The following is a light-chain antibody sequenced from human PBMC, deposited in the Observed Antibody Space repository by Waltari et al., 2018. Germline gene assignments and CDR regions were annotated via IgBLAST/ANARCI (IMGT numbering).Light chain of an antibody. V-gene: IGLV2-14*01. J-gene: IGLJ3*02. CDR1: ISDVGGYNY. CDR2: DVS. Sequence: QSALTQPASVSGSPGPSITYPFTGTISDVGGYNYAFWYQQPPGKVPKRLIFDVSNRPSGVSNRFSGSKSGNTASLTISGLQAEDESDYYCCSFTSRSTWVFGGGTKLTVL. CDR3: CSFTSRSTWV.